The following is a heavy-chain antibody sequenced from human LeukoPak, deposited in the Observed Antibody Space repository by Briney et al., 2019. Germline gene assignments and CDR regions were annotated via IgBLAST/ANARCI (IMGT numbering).Heavy chain of an antibody. V-gene: IGHV4-59*01. CDR1: GGSISGYY. D-gene: IGHD3-10*01. CDR2: IYYSGST. Sequence: SETLSLTCTVSGGSISGYYWSWIRQPPGKGLEWSGYIYYSGSTNYNPSLKSRVTISVDTSKNQFSLKLSSVTAADTAVYYCARTKYYYGSGSYHYYYYMDVWGKGTTVTISS. CDR3: ARTKYYYGSGSYHYYYYMDV. J-gene: IGHJ6*03.